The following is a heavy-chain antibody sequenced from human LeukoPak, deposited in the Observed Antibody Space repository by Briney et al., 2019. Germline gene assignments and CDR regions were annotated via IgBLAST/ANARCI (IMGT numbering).Heavy chain of an antibody. CDR3: ARGYENDGADY. J-gene: IGHJ4*02. CDR2: ISAYSGNT. Sequence: GASVKVSCKASGGTFNSYAISWVRQAPGQGLEWMGWISAYSGNTNYAQKLQGRVTMTTDTSTSTAYMELRSLRSDDTAVYYCARGYENDGADYWGQGTLVTVSS. V-gene: IGHV1-18*01. CDR1: GGTFNSYA. D-gene: IGHD1-1*01.